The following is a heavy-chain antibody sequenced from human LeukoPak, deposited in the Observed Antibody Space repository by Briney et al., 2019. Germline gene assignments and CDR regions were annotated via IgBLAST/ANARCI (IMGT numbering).Heavy chain of an antibody. J-gene: IGHJ2*01. Sequence: PSETLSLTCAVYGGSFSGYYWSWIRQPPGKGLEWIGYIYYSGSTNYNPSLKSRVTISVDTSKNQISLKLSSVTAADTAVYYCARLKLGAYFDLWGRGTLVTVSS. V-gene: IGHV4-59*08. D-gene: IGHD3-16*01. CDR3: ARLKLGAYFDL. CDR1: GGSFSGYY. CDR2: IYYSGST.